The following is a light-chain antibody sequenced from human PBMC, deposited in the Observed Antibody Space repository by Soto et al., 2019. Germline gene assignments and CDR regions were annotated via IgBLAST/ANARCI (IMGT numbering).Light chain of an antibody. J-gene: IGLJ2*01. CDR3: CSYAGVGRV. CDR1: SSDVGSYNL. Sequence: QSALTQPASVSGSPGQSITISCTGTSSDVGSYNLVSWYQQHPGKAPKLMIYEVSKRPSGVSNRFSGSKSGNTASLTISGLQAEDEADYYCCSYAGVGRVFGGGTKLTVL. V-gene: IGLV2-23*02. CDR2: EVS.